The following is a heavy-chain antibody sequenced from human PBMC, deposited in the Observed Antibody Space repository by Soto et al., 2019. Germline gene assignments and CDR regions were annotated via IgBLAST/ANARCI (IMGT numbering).Heavy chain of an antibody. D-gene: IGHD5-12*01. J-gene: IGHJ6*02. CDR1: GFTFSSYG. CDR2: ISYDGSNK. V-gene: IGHV3-30*18. CDR3: AKDQSQTWQGMDV. Sequence: GGSLRLSCAASGFTFSSYGMHWVRQAPGKWLEWVAVISYDGSNKYYADSVKGRFTISRDNSKNTLYLQMNSLRAEDTAVYYCAKDQSQTWQGMDVWGQGTTVNVSS.